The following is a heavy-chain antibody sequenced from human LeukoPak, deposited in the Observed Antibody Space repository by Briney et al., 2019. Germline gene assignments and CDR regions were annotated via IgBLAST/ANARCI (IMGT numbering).Heavy chain of an antibody. Sequence: GGSLRLSCTASGITVSSNDMCWVRQAPGKGLEWISLIYSGGRTDYADSVKGRFTIPRDNSKNMVYLQMNSLRGDDTAVYYCAGVLRGAFDIWGQGKMVAVSS. CDR3: AGVLRGAFDI. J-gene: IGHJ3*02. V-gene: IGHV3-53*01. CDR2: IYSGGRT. CDR1: GITVSSND.